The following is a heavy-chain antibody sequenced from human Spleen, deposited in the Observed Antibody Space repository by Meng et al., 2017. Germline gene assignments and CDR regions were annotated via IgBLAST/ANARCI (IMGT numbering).Heavy chain of an antibody. Sequence: SETLSLTCTVSGGSISSSSYYWGWIRQPPGKGLEWIGSIYYSGSTYYNPSLKSRITISVDTSRNQFSLKVSSVTATDTAIYYCAKITGGYYYNMDVWGQGTTVTVSS. CDR2: IYYSGST. J-gene: IGHJ6*02. D-gene: IGHD2-8*02. CDR1: GGSISSSSYY. V-gene: IGHV4-39*07. CDR3: AKITGGYYYNMDV.